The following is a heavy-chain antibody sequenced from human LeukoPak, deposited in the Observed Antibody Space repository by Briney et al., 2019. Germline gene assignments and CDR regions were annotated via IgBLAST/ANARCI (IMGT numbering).Heavy chain of an antibody. D-gene: IGHD3-10*01. J-gene: IGHJ4*02. CDR2: ISSSGSTI. CDR3: ARPYYYGSGSPDY. CDR1: GFTFSSYE. Sequence: GGSLRLSCAASGFTFSSYEMNWIRQAPGKGLEWVSYISSSGSTIYYADSVKGRFTISRDNARNSLYLQMNSLRAEDTAVYYCARPYYYGSGSPDYWGQGTLVTVSS. V-gene: IGHV3-48*03.